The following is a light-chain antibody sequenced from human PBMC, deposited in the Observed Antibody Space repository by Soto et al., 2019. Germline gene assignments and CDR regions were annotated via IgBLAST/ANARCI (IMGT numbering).Light chain of an antibody. Sequence: QSALTQPASVSGSPGQSITISCTGTSSDVGAYNLVSWYQHHPGKTPKFLIYEVTQRPSGISSRFSGSKSGTTASLTISGLQAEDEADYYCCSFAGGRNVFGTGTKLIVL. J-gene: IGLJ1*01. V-gene: IGLV2-23*02. CDR3: CSFAGGRNV. CDR2: EVT. CDR1: SSDVGAYNL.